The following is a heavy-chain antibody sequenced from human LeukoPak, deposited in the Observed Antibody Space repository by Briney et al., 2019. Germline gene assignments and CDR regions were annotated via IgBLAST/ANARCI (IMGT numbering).Heavy chain of an antibody. V-gene: IGHV5-51*01. J-gene: IGHJ5*02. CDR3: ARHFNGDPSYYDSSGYYNWFDP. Sequence: GESLKISCKGSGYSFTSYWIGWVRQMPGKGLEWMGNIYPGDSDTRYSPSFQGQVTISADKSISTAYLQWSSLKASDTAMYYCARHFNGDPSYYDSSGYYNWFDPWGQGTLVTVSS. D-gene: IGHD3-22*01. CDR2: IYPGDSDT. CDR1: GYSFTSYW.